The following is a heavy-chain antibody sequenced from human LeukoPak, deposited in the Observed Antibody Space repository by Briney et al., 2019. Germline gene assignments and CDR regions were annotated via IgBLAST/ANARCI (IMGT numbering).Heavy chain of an antibody. J-gene: IGHJ3*02. V-gene: IGHV3-48*01. CDR3: ARDLVSPESGI. CDR1: GFTFSSYN. D-gene: IGHD1-14*01. Sequence: GGSLRLSCAASGFTFSSYNMNWVRQAPGKGLEWVSYISSSSSTIYYADSVKGRFTISRDNAKNSLYLQMNSLRAEDTAVYYCARDLVSPESGIWGQGTMVTVSS. CDR2: ISSSSSTI.